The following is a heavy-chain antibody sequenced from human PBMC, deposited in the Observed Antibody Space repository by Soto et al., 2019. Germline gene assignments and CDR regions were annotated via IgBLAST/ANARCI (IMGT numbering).Heavy chain of an antibody. V-gene: IGHV4-31*03. CDR3: ARGGYDFWSGRVTCGMDV. D-gene: IGHD3-3*01. CDR1: GGSISSGGYY. J-gene: IGHJ6*02. CDR2: IYYSGST. Sequence: PSENLSLTCTVSGGSISSGGYYWSGIRQHPGKGLEWIGYIYYSGSTYYNPSLKSRVTISVDTSKNQVSLKLSSVTAAATAVYSCARGGYDFWSGRVTCGMDVWGQGMTVMGSS.